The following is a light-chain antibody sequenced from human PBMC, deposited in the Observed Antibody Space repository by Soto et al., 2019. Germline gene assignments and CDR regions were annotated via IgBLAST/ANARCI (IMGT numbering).Light chain of an antibody. CDR3: QQSYSTLYT. CDR1: QSISSY. CDR2: AAS. Sequence: DIQMTQSPSSLSASVGDRVTITCRASQSISSYLNWYQQKPGKAPKLLIYAASSLQSGVPSRFSGSGSGTDFTLTIISLQPEDFATYYCQQSYSTLYTFGQGTKVDIK. V-gene: IGKV1-39*01. J-gene: IGKJ2*01.